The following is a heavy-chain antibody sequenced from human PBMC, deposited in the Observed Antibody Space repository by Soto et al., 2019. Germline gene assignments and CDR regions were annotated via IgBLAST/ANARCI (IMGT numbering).Heavy chain of an antibody. J-gene: IGHJ4*02. CDR1: GGSFSGYY. CDR3: ARGRFYSSSSFNY. CDR2: INHSAST. V-gene: IGHV4-34*01. D-gene: IGHD6-6*01. Sequence: SETLSLTCAVYGGSFSGYYWSWIRQPPGKGLEWIGEINHSASTNYNPSLKSRVTISVDTSKNQFSLKLSSVTAADTAVYYCARGRFYSSSSFNYWGQGTLVTVSS.